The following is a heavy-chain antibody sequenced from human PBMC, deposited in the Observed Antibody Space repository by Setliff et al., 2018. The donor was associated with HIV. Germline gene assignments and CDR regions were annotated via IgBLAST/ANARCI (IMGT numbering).Heavy chain of an antibody. CDR1: GGAFSGYY. CDR3: ARHRDGGTYPLDY. J-gene: IGHJ4*02. Sequence: SETLVLTCAVYGGAFSGYYWSWIRQPRGKGLEWIGEINHSGSTNYNPSPKSRVTKSLDTSKNRFSLQLTSVTAADTAVYYCARHRDGGTYPLDYWGQGTLVTV. CDR2: INHSGST. V-gene: IGHV4-34*01. D-gene: IGHD1-26*01.